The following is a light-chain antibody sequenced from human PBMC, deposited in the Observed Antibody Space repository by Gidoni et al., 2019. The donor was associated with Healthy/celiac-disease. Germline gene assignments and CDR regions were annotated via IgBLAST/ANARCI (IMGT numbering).Light chain of an antibody. CDR1: QSVSSSY. V-gene: IGKV3-20*01. Sequence: EIVLTQSPGTLSLSPGERSTRSCMASQSVSSSYLAWYHQNPGQAPRILIYGASRRATGIPDRFSGSGSWTDFTLPISRLEPEDFAVYYCQQYGSSPPDTFGQGTKVEIK. J-gene: IGKJ1*01. CDR3: QQYGSSPPDT. CDR2: GAS.